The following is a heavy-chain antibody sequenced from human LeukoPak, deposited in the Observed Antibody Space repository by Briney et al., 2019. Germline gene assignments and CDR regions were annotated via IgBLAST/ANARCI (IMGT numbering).Heavy chain of an antibody. J-gene: IGHJ6*02. CDR1: VYTVTSYY. CDR3: ASVYKHGMDV. D-gene: IGHD5-24*01. CDR2: LNPSGGSS. V-gene: IGHV1-46*01. Sequence: PMASVKVSCMASVYTVTSYYMHWVRQAPEQGLEWMAILNPSGGSSNYAQKFQGRATLTRATSTGTAYVDLSSLRSEDTAVYYCASVYKHGMDVWGQGTTV.